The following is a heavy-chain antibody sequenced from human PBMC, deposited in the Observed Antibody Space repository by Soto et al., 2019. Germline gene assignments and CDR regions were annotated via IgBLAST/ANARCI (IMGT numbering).Heavy chain of an antibody. CDR1: GFTFGSYW. V-gene: IGHV3-7*01. J-gene: IGHJ3*02. Sequence: GSLRLSCAASGFTFGSYWMSWVRQAPGKGLEWVANINPGGRERNYVDSVEGRFSISRDDAEKSHHLQMNSLRVEDTAVYYCAKYGSGNYGAYASDIWGQGTMVTVSS. CDR2: INPGGRER. D-gene: IGHD3-10*01. CDR3: AKYGSGNYGAYASDI.